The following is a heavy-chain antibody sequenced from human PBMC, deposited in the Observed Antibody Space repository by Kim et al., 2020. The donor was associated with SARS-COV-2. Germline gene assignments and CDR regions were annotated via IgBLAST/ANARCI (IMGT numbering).Heavy chain of an antibody. CDR1: GFTFTSYW. J-gene: IGHJ4*02. Sequence: GGSLRLSCAASGFTFTSYWISWVRQAPGKGLEWVANIKQDGSERYYVDSVKGRFTISRDNAKNSLYLQMNSLRAEDTAVYYCARDAIELFDYWGQGTLVTVSS. V-gene: IGHV3-7*03. CDR2: IKQDGSER. CDR3: ARDAIELFDY.